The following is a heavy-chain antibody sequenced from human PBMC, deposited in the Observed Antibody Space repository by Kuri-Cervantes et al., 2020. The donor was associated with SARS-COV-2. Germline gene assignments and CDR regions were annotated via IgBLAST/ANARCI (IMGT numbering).Heavy chain of an antibody. J-gene: IGHJ4*02. CDR3: ARGESIVGATN. V-gene: IGHV4-39*07. CDR1: GGSITSNGHY. CDR2: IYHSGST. Sequence: SETLSLTCTVSGGSITSNGHYWGWIRQPPGKGLDWIGSIYHSGSTYYNPSLKSRVTISVDTSKNQFSLKLSSVTAADTAVYYCARGESIVGATNWGQGTLVTVSS. D-gene: IGHD1-26*01.